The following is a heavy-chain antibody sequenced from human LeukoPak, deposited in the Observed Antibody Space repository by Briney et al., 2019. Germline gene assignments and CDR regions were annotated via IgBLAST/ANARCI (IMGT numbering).Heavy chain of an antibody. Sequence: SVNVSCKASGGTFSSYAISWVRQAPGQGLEWMGGIIPIFGTANYAQKFQGRATITADESTSTAYMELSSLRSEDTAVYYCARVIRGDYYYYGMDVWGQGTTVTVSS. V-gene: IGHV1-69*13. J-gene: IGHJ6*02. CDR2: IIPIFGTA. CDR1: GGTFSSYA. CDR3: ARVIRGDYYYYGMDV. D-gene: IGHD3-22*01.